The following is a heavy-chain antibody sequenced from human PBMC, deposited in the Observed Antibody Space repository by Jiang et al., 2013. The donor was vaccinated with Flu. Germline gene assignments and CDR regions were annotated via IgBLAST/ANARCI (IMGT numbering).Heavy chain of an antibody. J-gene: IGHJ5*02. CDR1: GYSFTSYW. Sequence: SGAEVKKPGESLKISCKGSGYSFTSYWIGWVRQMPGKGLEWMGIIYPGDSDTRYSPSFQGQVTISADKSISTAYLQWSSLKASGTAMYYCARRRYDFWSGYLVHPGRQPNWFDPWGQGTLVTVSS. V-gene: IGHV5-51*01. D-gene: IGHD3-3*01. CDR3: ARRRYDFWSGYLVHPGRQPNWFDP. CDR2: IYPGDSDT.